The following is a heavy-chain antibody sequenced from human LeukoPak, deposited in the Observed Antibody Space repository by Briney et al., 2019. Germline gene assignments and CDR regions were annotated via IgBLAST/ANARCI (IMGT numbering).Heavy chain of an antibody. CDR2: IKQDGSEK. J-gene: IGHJ4*02. D-gene: IGHD4-11*01. Sequence: PRGSLRLSCAASGFTFSSYWMSWVRQAPGKGLEWVANIKQDGSEKYYVDSVKGRFTISRDNAKNSLYLQMNSLRAEDTAVYYCARRMTTVTAYFDYWGQGTLVTVSS. CDR1: GFTFSSYW. V-gene: IGHV3-7*01. CDR3: ARRMTTVTAYFDY.